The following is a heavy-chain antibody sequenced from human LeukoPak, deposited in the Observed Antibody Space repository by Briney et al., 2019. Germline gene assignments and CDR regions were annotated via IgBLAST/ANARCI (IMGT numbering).Heavy chain of an antibody. Sequence: PGRSLRLSCAASGFTFSSYAMHWVRQAPGKGLEWVAVISYDGSNKYYADSVKGRFTISRDNSKNTLYLQMNSLRAEDTAVYYCAKDRRLAAFDYGGQGTLVTVSS. CDR2: ISYDGSNK. J-gene: IGHJ4*02. V-gene: IGHV3-30*04. CDR1: GFTFSSYA. D-gene: IGHD6-25*01. CDR3: AKDRRLAAFDY.